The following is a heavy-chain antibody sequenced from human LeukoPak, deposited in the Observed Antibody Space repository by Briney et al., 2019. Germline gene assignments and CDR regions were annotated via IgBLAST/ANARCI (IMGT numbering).Heavy chain of an antibody. CDR1: GFTFTTYA. CDR2: VANSGVDT. J-gene: IGHJ4*02. V-gene: IGHV3-23*01. CDR3: AKSHSVAQRGYFDY. D-gene: IGHD4-23*01. Sequence: GGSLRLSCAASGFTFTTYAMSWVRQAPGKGLEWVSTVANSGVDTYYADSVKGRFTISRDNSRNTVYLQINSLRAEDTAVYYCAKSHSVAQRGYFDYWGQGTLVTVSS.